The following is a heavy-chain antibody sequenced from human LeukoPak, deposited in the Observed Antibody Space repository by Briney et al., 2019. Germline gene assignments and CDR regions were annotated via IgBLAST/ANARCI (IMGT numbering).Heavy chain of an antibody. CDR1: GGSISSGGYY. CDR3: ARDFKYYGSSGYYAFDI. V-gene: IGHV4-61*08. CDR2: IYYSGST. Sequence: PSETLSLTCTVSGGSISSGGYYWSWIRQHPGKGLEWIGYIYYSGSTYYNPSLKSRITMSVDTSKNQFSLKLTSVTAADTAVYYCARDFKYYGSSGYYAFDIWGQGTMVTVSS. J-gene: IGHJ3*02. D-gene: IGHD3-22*01.